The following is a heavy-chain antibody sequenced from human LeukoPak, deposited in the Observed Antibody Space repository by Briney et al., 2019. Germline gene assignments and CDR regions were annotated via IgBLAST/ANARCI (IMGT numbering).Heavy chain of an antibody. CDR1: GGSFSGYY. Sequence: PSETLSLTCAVYGGSFSGYYWSWIRQPPGKGLEWIGEINHSGSTNYNPSLKSRVTISVDTSKNQFSLKLSSVTAADTAVYYCARPRSSSWYGFFDYWGQGTLVTVSS. V-gene: IGHV4-34*01. D-gene: IGHD6-13*01. CDR3: ARPRSSSWYGFFDY. CDR2: INHSGST. J-gene: IGHJ4*02.